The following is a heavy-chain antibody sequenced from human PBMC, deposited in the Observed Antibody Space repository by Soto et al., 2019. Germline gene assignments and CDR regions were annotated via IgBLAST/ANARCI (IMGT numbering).Heavy chain of an antibody. CDR2: IYYSGST. D-gene: IGHD3-22*01. Sequence: SETLSLTCTVSGGSISSGGYYWSWIRQHPGKGLEWIGYIYYSGSTYYNPSLKSQVTISVDTSKNQFSLKLSSVTAADTAVYYCARISAVLGSGYYFYFDYWGQGTLVTVSS. V-gene: IGHV4-31*01. CDR3: ARISAVLGSGYYFYFDY. CDR1: GGSISSGGYY. J-gene: IGHJ4*02.